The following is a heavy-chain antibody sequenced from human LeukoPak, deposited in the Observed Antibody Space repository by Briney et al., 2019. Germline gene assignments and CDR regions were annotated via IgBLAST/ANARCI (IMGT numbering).Heavy chain of an antibody. J-gene: IGHJ5*02. CDR3: ARHRSGSSWFAP. Sequence: SETLSLTCTVSGGSISSSSYYWGWIRQPPGKGLEWIGSIYYSGSTSYNPSLKSRATISVDTSKSQFSLRLSSVTAADTAVYYCARHRSGSSWFAPWGQGTLVTVSS. CDR2: IYYSGST. CDR1: GGSISSSSYY. D-gene: IGHD6-19*01. V-gene: IGHV4-39*01.